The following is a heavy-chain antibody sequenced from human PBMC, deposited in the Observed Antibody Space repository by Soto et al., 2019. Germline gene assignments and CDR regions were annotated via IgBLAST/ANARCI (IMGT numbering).Heavy chain of an antibody. V-gene: IGHV1-18*01. CDR2: ISAYNGYT. D-gene: IGHD6-13*01. J-gene: IGHJ6*02. CDR3: ARDGVRVFSSSWSFHYYGMDV. CDR1: GYTFSNSG. Sequence: GASVKVSCKASGYTFSNSGVNWVRQAPGQGLEWVGWISAYNGYTNYAQKFQGRATMTTDTSTSTAYMELRSLRSDDTAVYYCARDGVRVFSSSWSFHYYGMDVWGPGTTVTVSS.